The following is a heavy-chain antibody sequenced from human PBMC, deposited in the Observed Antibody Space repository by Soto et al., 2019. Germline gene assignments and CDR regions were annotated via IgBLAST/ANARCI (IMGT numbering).Heavy chain of an antibody. V-gene: IGHV3-30-3*01. CDR1: GFTFSNSA. Sequence: QVQLVESGGGVVQPGGSLRLSSAASGFTFSNSAMHWVRQAPGKGLEWVAVISFDGNNKYYVDSVKGRFTISRDNSKNTLYLQMNSLRAEDTAVYYCARDRVLAGIGEVDYWGQGTLVTVSS. D-gene: IGHD6-19*01. J-gene: IGHJ4*02. CDR3: ARDRVLAGIGEVDY. CDR2: ISFDGNNK.